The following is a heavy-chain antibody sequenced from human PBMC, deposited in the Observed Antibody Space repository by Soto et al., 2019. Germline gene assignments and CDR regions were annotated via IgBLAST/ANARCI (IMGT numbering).Heavy chain of an antibody. CDR1: GYAISSGFY. V-gene: IGHV4-38-2*01. J-gene: IGHJ4*02. D-gene: IGHD3-10*01. CDR2: IYFTGTT. Sequence: SETLSLTCDVSGYAISSGFYWAWIRQPPGKRLEWIGNIYFTGTTSYNPSLKTRVTMSVDTSKNQFSLRLSSVTAADTAVLYCARVRRIGMSGSPGDSWGQGTQVTVSS. CDR3: ARVRRIGMSGSPGDS.